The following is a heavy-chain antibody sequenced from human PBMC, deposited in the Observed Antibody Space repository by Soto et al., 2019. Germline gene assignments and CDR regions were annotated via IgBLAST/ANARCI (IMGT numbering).Heavy chain of an antibody. CDR1: GFPFTSYT. J-gene: IGHJ4*02. CDR3: AGVGAWLGEFDYFDY. CDR2: ISRFSTDI. V-gene: IGHV3-21*01. Sequence: GGSLRLSCAASGFPFTSYTMNWVRQAPGKGLEWVSSISRFSTDIYYADSVRGRCTISRDNDRNSVFLQMDSRIAEDTAVYYCAGVGAWLGEFDYFDYWGQGTPVTVSS. D-gene: IGHD3-10*01.